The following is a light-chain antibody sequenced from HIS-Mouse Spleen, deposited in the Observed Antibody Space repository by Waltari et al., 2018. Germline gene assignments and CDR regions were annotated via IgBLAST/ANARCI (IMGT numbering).Light chain of an antibody. J-gene: IGKJ2*01. CDR2: AAS. CDR3: QQYNNWPPYT. Sequence: AIRMTQSPSSLSASTGDRVTITCRASQGISSYLAWYQQKPGKAPKLLIYAASTLQSGVPSRFSGSGSGTDVTLTISCLQSEDFAVYYCQQYNNWPPYTFGQGTKLEIK. V-gene: IGKV1-8*01. CDR1: QGISSY.